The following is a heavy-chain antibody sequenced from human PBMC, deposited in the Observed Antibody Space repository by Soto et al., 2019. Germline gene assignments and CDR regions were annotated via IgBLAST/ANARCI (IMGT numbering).Heavy chain of an antibody. CDR3: ARVHCSAGTCLDGLDF. V-gene: IGHV6-1*01. D-gene: IGHD2-15*01. CDR1: GDSVSSNGAC. CDR2: IYYRSKWFH. J-gene: IGHJ6*02. Sequence: SQTLSLTCVISGDSVSSNGACWNWIRQSPSRGLQWLGRIYYRSKWFHDYAAAVESRMAINPDTSRNQFSLQLNYVTPEDTAVYYCARVHCSAGTCLDGLDFWGQGTTVTVSS.